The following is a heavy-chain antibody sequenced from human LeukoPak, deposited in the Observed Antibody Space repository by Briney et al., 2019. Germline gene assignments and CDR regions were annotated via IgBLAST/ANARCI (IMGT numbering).Heavy chain of an antibody. CDR2: INHSGST. J-gene: IGHJ5*02. CDR1: GGSFSGYY. D-gene: IGHD3-10*01. CDR3: ARDRLPGMVLNWFDP. Sequence: SETLSLTCAVYGGSFSGYYWSWIRQPPGKGLEWIGEINHSGSTNYNPSLKSRVTISVDTSKNQFSLKLSSVTAADTAVYYCARDRLPGMVLNWFDPWGQGTLVTVSS. V-gene: IGHV4-34*01.